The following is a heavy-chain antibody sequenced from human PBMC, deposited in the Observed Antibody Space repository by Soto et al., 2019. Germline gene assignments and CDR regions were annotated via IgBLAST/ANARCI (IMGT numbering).Heavy chain of an antibody. CDR2: IYYSGST. CDR3: ARVDYRNYHYYYDMDV. CDR1: GGSISSGGYY. V-gene: IGHV4-31*03. Sequence: QVQLQESGPGLVKPSQTLSLTCTVSGGSISSGGYYWSWIRQHPGKGLELIGYIYYSGSTYYNPSFKSRVTISVDTSQNQFSLKLSSVTAADTAVYYCARVDYRNYHYYYDMDVWGQGTTVTVSS. J-gene: IGHJ6*02. D-gene: IGHD4-4*01.